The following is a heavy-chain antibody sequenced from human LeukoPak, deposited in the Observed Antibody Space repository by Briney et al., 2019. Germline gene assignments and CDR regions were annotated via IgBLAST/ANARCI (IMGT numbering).Heavy chain of an antibody. J-gene: IGHJ4*02. CDR2: VYRDGST. CDR1: GFTFSSYA. Sequence: GGSLRLSCAASGFTFSSYAMSWVRQAPGKELEWVSVVYRDGSTYYADSVKGRFTISRDNSKNTLYLQMNSLRAEDTAVYYCAKTGGPWDWGQGALVTVSS. D-gene: IGHD7-27*01. V-gene: IGHV3-23*03. CDR3: AKTGGPWD.